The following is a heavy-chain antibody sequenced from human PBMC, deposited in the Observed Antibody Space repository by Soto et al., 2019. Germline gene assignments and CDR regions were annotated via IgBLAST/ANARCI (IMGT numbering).Heavy chain of an antibody. Sequence: GGSLRLSCAGSGFTFNPYNMNWVRQAPGKGLEWVASISTSGSNIYYAASVEGRFTVSRDNAKNSLYLQMSDLREEDTAVCYCASCHYRATAEDCFDSWGQGTEVTVSS. CDR2: ISTSGSNI. CDR3: ASCHYRATAEDCFDS. J-gene: IGHJ5*01. CDR1: GFTFNPYN. V-gene: IGHV3-21*01. D-gene: IGHD5-12*01.